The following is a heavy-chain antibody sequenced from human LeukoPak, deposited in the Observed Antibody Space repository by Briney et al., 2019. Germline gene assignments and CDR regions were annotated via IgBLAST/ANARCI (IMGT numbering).Heavy chain of an antibody. D-gene: IGHD6-13*01. V-gene: IGHV1-2*02. Sequence: ASVKVSCKASGYTFTGYYMHWVRQAPEQGLEWMGWINPNSGGTNYAQKFQGRVTMTRDTSISTAYMELSRLRSDDTAVHYCARAWGYSSLSPNDYWGQGTLVTVSS. J-gene: IGHJ4*02. CDR1: GYTFTGYY. CDR3: ARAWGYSSLSPNDY. CDR2: INPNSGGT.